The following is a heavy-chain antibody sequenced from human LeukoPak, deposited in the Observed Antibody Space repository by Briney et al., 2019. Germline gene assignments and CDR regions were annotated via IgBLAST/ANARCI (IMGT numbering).Heavy chain of an antibody. CDR2: IYSGGTT. J-gene: IGHJ4*01. V-gene: IGHV3-53*01. CDR3: ARGEGYSSSLATDY. D-gene: IGHD6-13*01. Sequence: GGSLRLSCTASGFTVSINYMSWVRQAPGMGLEWVSVIYSGGTTYYADSVKGRFTISRDSSKNTLYLQMDSLRVEDTAVYYCARGEGYSSSLATDYWGQGTLVTVSS. CDR1: GFTVSINY.